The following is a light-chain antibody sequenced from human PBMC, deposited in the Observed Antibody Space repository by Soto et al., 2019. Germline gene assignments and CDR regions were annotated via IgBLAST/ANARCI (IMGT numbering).Light chain of an antibody. Sequence: DIVMTQSPDSLAVSLGERATIDCKSSQSLLYGGNDRNYLAWYQHKPGQPPKLLMYWASTRESGVPDRFSGSGSGTHFTLTISSLQAEDVAVYYCQQYYTTPQTFGQGTKLEIK. J-gene: IGKJ2*01. V-gene: IGKV4-1*01. CDR1: QSLLYGGNDRNY. CDR2: WAS. CDR3: QQYYTTPQT.